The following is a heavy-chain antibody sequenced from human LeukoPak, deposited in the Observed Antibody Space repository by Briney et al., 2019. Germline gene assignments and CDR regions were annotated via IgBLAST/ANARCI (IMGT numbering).Heavy chain of an antibody. CDR3: ARGGSFLNY. CDR1: GFTSSSYS. V-gene: IGHV3-48*04. Sequence: GGSLRLSCAASGFTSSSYSMNWVRQAPGKGLEWVSYITSSSSTIKYADSVKGRFTISRGNAKNSLSLQMNSLRAEDTAVYYCARGGSFLNYWGQGTLVTVSS. J-gene: IGHJ4*02. CDR2: ITSSSSTI. D-gene: IGHD1-26*01.